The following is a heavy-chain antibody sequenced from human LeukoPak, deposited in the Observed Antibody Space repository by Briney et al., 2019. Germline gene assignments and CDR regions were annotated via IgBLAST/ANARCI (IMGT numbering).Heavy chain of an antibody. CDR2: INTNTGNP. CDR3: AREGTGYSGYDSLDY. CDR1: GYTFTTYA. Sequence: ASVTVSCKASGYTFTTYAMNWVRQAPGQGLEWMGWINTNTGNPTYAQGFTGHFVFSLDTSVSTAYLQISSLKAEDTAVYYCAREGTGYSGYDSLDYWGQGTLVTVSS. D-gene: IGHD5-12*01. J-gene: IGHJ4*02. V-gene: IGHV7-4-1*02.